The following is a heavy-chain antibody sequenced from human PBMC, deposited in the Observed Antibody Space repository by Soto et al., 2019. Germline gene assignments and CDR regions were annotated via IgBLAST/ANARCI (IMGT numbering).Heavy chain of an antibody. Sequence: QVQLVQSGAEVKKPGASVKVSCKASGYTFTGYYMHWVRQAPGQGLEWMGWINPNSGGTNYAQKFQGRVTMTRDTSISTAYMELSRLRSDDTAVYYCAREGIAVAGTYYYGMDVWGQGTTVTVSS. CDR2: INPNSGGT. D-gene: IGHD6-19*01. CDR1: GYTFTGYY. CDR3: AREGIAVAGTYYYGMDV. V-gene: IGHV1-2*02. J-gene: IGHJ6*02.